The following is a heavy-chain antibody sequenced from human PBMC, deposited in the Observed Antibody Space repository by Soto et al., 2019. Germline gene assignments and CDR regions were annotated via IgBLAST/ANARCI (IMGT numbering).Heavy chain of an antibody. CDR3: AIGRYYYDSSGYYSPRVFDY. Sequence: SETLSLTCAVYGVSFSGYYWSWIRKPPGKGLEWIGEINHSGSTNYNPSLKSRVTISVDTSKNQFSLKLSSVTAADTAVYYCAIGRYYYDSSGYYSPRVFDYWGQGTLVTVS. D-gene: IGHD3-22*01. J-gene: IGHJ4*02. CDR1: GVSFSGYY. CDR2: INHSGST. V-gene: IGHV4-34*01.